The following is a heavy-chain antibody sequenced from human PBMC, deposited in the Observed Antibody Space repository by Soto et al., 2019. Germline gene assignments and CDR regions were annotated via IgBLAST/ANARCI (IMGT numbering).Heavy chain of an antibody. Sequence: SQTLSLTCAISGDSVSSNSAAWNWIRQSPSRGLEWLGRTYYRSKWYNDYAVSVKSRITINPDTSKNQFSLQLNSVTPEDTAVYYCARDRSPGVAAAGTWNWFDPWGQGTLVTVSS. V-gene: IGHV6-1*01. CDR2: TYYRSKWYN. D-gene: IGHD6-13*01. J-gene: IGHJ5*02. CDR1: GDSVSSNSAA. CDR3: ARDRSPGVAAAGTWNWFDP.